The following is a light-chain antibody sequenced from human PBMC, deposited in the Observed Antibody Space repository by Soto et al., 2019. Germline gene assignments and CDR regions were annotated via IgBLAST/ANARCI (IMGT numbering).Light chain of an antibody. CDR2: YVD. V-gene: IGLV2-14*03. CDR3: CSYARCSIYF. Sequence: QSVLTQPASVSGSPGQTITISCTGTSRDVGAYDYVSWYLQYPDKAPQLLIYYVDHRPSGVSSRFSGSKSGNTASLTISGLQAEEEGDYYCCSYARCSIYFFGTGTKVTVL. J-gene: IGLJ1*01. CDR1: SRDVGAYDY.